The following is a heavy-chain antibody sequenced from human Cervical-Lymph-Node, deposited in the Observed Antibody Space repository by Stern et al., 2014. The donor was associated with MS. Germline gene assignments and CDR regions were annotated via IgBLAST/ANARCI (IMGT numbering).Heavy chain of an antibody. Sequence: QVQLVESGAEVKKPGASVTVSCKASGYTFTGYYIHWVRQAPGQGLEWLGRINPNNGDTNYAQKFQGRVTMTRDMSISTAYLELDRLTSDDTAVYYCARGVHAVFNDGLYWGQGALVTVSS. CDR1: GYTFTGYY. V-gene: IGHV1-2*06. D-gene: IGHD1-1*01. CDR2: INPNNGDT. J-gene: IGHJ4*02. CDR3: ARGVHAVFNDGLY.